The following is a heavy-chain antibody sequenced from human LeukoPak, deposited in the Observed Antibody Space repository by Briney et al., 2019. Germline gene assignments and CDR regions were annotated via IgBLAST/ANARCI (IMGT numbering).Heavy chain of an antibody. Sequence: PGGSLRLSCAASGFTFSNYWMSWVRQAPGKGLEWVANIKQYGSEKYYVDSVKGRFNISRDDAKNSLYLQMNSLRVEDTASYYCARKAYGMDVWGKGTTVTVFS. V-gene: IGHV3-7*03. CDR1: GFTFSNYW. CDR2: IKQYGSEK. CDR3: ARKAYGMDV. J-gene: IGHJ6*04.